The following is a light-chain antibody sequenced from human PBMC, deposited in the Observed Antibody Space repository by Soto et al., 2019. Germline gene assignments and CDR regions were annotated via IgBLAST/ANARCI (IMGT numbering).Light chain of an antibody. CDR1: QRVSSN. V-gene: IGKV3-15*01. CDR3: QQYKNWPPCT. CDR2: GAS. J-gene: IGKJ1*01. Sequence: EVVMTQSPATLSASPGERATLSCRASQRVSSNLAWYQQKPGQAHRLLIYGASTRASGIPTRFSGSGSGTQFTLTISSLQAEDFAVYYCQQYKNWPPCTFGQGTKVEIQ.